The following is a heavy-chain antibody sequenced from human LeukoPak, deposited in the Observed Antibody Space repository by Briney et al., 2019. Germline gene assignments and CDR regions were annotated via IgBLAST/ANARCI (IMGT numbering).Heavy chain of an antibody. CDR2: IYHSGST. CDR1: GYSISSGYY. V-gene: IGHV4-38-2*02. D-gene: IGHD3-10*01. Sequence: SETLSLTCTVSGYSISSGYYWAWIRQPPGKGLEWIGSIYHSGSTYYNPSLKSRVTISVDTSKNQFSLKLSSVTAADTAVYYCARGLWFGESAPFDPWGQGTLVTVSS. CDR3: ARGLWFGESAPFDP. J-gene: IGHJ5*02.